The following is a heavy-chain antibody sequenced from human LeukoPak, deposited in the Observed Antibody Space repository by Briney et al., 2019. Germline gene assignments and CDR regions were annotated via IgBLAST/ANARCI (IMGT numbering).Heavy chain of an antibody. CDR2: INPNSGGT. V-gene: IGHV1-2*02. Sequence: ASVKVSCKASGYTFTGYYMHWVRQAPRQGLEWMGWINPNSGGTNYAQKFQGRVTMTRDTSISTAYMELSRLRSDDTAVYYCAREAVVVPAAYFDYWGQGTLVTVSS. CDR1: GYTFTGYY. D-gene: IGHD2-2*01. CDR3: AREAVVVPAAYFDY. J-gene: IGHJ4*02.